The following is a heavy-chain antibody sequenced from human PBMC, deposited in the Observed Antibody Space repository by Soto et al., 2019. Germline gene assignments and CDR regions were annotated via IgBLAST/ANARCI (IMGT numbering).Heavy chain of an antibody. V-gene: IGHV1-69*08. CDR2: IIPIIGII. J-gene: IGHJ5*02. CDR3: AGDASSHYNDSHAASYP. D-gene: IGHD4-4*01. CDR1: GGTFSTYT. Sequence: QVQLVQSGAEVKKPGSSVKVSCKASGGTFSTYTITWVRQAPGQGLEWMGRIIPIIGIINYAQKFQGRVTSSADKFTGTAYMELTGLRSDDTAVYYCAGDASSHYNDSHAASYPWGQGTLVTVSS.